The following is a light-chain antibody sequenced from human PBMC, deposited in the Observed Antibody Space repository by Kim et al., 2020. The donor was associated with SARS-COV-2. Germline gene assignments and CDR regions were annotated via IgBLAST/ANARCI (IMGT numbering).Light chain of an antibody. Sequence: QSALTQPASVSGSPGQSITISCTGTSSYVGGYNYVSWYQQHPGKAPKLMIYDVNKRPSGLSNRFSGSKSGNTASLTISGLQAEDEADYYCSSYTSTNTNVFGTGTKVTVL. J-gene: IGLJ1*01. CDR3: SSYTSTNTNV. V-gene: IGLV2-14*01. CDR2: DVN. CDR1: SSYVGGYNY.